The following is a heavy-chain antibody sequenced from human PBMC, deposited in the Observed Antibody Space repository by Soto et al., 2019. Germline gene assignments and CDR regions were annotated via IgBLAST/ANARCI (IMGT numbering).Heavy chain of an antibody. J-gene: IGHJ5*02. CDR1: GFTFSNAW. D-gene: IGHD3-3*01. CDR3: TLSGYYDFWSGPVGDNWFDP. CDR2: IKSKTDGGTT. V-gene: IGHV3-15*01. Sequence: KPGGSLRLSCAASGFTFSNAWMSWVRQAPGKGLEWVGRIKSKTDGGTTDYAAPVKGRFTISRDDSKNTLYLQMNSLKTEDTAVYYCTLSGYYDFWSGPVGDNWFDPWGQGTLVTVSS.